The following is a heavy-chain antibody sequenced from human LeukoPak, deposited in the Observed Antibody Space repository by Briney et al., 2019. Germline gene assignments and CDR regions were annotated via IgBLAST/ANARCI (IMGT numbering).Heavy chain of an antibody. J-gene: IGHJ2*01. Sequence: SQTLSLTCAISGDSVSTNSGAWNWIRQSPSRGLEWLGRTYYRSKWFNDYAVSVRSRITIIPDTSKNQISLQVDSVTPEDTAVYYCARDPVTRGAGWYFDLWGRGTFVTVSS. V-gene: IGHV6-1*01. CDR3: ARDPVTRGAGWYFDL. CDR1: GDSVSTNSGA. CDR2: TYYRSKWFN. D-gene: IGHD3-3*01.